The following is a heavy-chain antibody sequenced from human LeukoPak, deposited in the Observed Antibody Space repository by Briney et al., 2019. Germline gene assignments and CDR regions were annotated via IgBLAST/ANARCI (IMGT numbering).Heavy chain of an antibody. D-gene: IGHD4-11*01. Sequence: LVKVSCKASGGTFSSYAISWVRQAPGQGLEWMGGIIPMFGTANYAQKFQGRVTITADESTKTAYMEVSSLRSEDTAVYYCARERGDGLQYTYYFDYWGQGSLVTVSS. CDR1: GGTFSSYA. CDR3: ARERGDGLQYTYYFDY. CDR2: IIPMFGTA. J-gene: IGHJ4*02. V-gene: IGHV1-69*13.